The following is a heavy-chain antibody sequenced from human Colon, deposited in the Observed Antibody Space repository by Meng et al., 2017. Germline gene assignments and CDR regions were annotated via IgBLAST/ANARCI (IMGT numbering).Heavy chain of an antibody. Sequence: GESLKISCAASGFTFSNAWMSWVRQAPGKGLEWVGRIKSKTDGGTTDYAAPVKGRFTISRDDSKNTLYLQMNSLKTEDTAVYYCTTGVPELLVPLAYGMDVWGQGTTVTVSS. CDR2: IKSKTDGGTT. V-gene: IGHV3-15*01. CDR3: TTGVPELLVPLAYGMDV. D-gene: IGHD1-26*01. CDR1: GFTFSNAW. J-gene: IGHJ6*02.